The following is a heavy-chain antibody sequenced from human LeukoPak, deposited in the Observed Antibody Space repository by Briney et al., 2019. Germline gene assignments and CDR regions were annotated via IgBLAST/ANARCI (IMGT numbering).Heavy chain of an antibody. Sequence: ETLSLTCTVSGGSISSGGYYWSWVRQAPGKGLEWVSVIYSGGSTYYADSVKGRFTISRDNSKNTLYLQMNSLRAEDTAVYYCARDLAYYYDSSGSEDAFDIWGQGTMVTVSS. D-gene: IGHD3-22*01. J-gene: IGHJ3*02. CDR1: GGSISSGGYY. CDR3: ARDLAYYYDSSGSEDAFDI. CDR2: IYSGGST. V-gene: IGHV3-53*01.